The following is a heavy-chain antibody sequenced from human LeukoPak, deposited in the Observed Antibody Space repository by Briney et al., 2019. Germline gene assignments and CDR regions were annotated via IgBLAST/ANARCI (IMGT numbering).Heavy chain of an antibody. CDR1: GFTFSSYS. CDR3: AKDRSSSWFFDY. Sequence: GGSLRLSCAASGFTFSSYSMNWVRRAPGKGLEWVSAISGSGGSTYYADSVKGRFTISRDNSKNTLYLQMNSLRAEDTAVYYCAKDRSSSWFFDYWGQGTLVTVSS. D-gene: IGHD6-13*01. J-gene: IGHJ4*02. V-gene: IGHV3-23*01. CDR2: ISGSGGST.